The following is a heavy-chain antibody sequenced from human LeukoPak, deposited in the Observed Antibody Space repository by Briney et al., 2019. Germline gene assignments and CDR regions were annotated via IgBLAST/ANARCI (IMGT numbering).Heavy chain of an antibody. Sequence: PGGSLRLSCAASGFTFSSYAMHWVRQAPGKGLEWVAVISYDGSNKYYADSVKGRFTISRDNSKNTLYLQMNSLRAEDTAVYYCVRRAGAYSHPYDYWGQGTLVTVSS. CDR2: ISYDGSNK. CDR3: VRRAGAYSHPYDY. J-gene: IGHJ4*02. D-gene: IGHD4/OR15-4a*01. V-gene: IGHV3-30*14. CDR1: GFTFSSYA.